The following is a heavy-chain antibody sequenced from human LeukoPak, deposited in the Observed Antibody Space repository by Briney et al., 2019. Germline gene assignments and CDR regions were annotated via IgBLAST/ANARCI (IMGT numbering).Heavy chain of an antibody. CDR1: GYIFTGHY. Sequence: ASVKASCKTSGYIFTGHYLHWVRQAPGQALEWMEWINPNSGDTNYAQKFQGKISMTADTSTSTAYMELRRLRSDDTAVYYCAKGFDAADYYWGQGGFDFWGQGTKVIVSS. V-gene: IGHV1-2*02. D-gene: IGHD3-16*01. J-gene: IGHJ3*01. CDR3: AKGFDAADYYWGQGGFDF. CDR2: INPNSGDT.